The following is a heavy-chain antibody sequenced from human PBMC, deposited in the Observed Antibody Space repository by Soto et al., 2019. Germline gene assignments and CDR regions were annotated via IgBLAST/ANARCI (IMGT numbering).Heavy chain of an antibody. CDR1: GFNFGFFG. V-gene: IGHV3-30*03. CDR2: ISGDGINT. J-gene: IGHJ4*02. Sequence: QIQLVESGGDVVQPGTSLRLSCAASGFNFGFFGMHWVRQAPGKGLEWVEVISGDGINTQYADSVRGRFTLYRDYSRNTMYLQMDSLTDEDTALYYCARGNLGVDFESWGLGTLVTVSS. CDR3: ARGNLGVDFES. D-gene: IGHD7-27*01.